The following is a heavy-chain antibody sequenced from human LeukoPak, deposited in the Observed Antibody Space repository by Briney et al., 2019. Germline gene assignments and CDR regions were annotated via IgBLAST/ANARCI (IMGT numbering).Heavy chain of an antibody. V-gene: IGHV3-11*04. J-gene: IGHJ4*02. Sequence: GGSLRLSCAASGFTFGDYYMSWIRQAPGKGLEWVSYISSSGSTIYYADSVKGRFTISRDDAKNSLYLQMNSLRAEDTAVYYCARVLLADGYKEMAVVGYFDYWGQGILVTVSS. CDR2: ISSSGSTI. D-gene: IGHD5-24*01. CDR1: GFTFGDYY. CDR3: ARVLLADGYKEMAVVGYFDY.